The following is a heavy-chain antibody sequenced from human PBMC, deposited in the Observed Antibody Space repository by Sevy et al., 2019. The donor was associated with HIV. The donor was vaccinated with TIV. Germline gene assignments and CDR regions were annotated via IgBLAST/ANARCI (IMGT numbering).Heavy chain of an antibody. Sequence: GGSLRLSCAASGFTFSSYAMHWVRQAPGKGLEWVAVISYDGSNKYYADSGKGRFTISRDNSKNTLYLQMNSLRAEDTAVYYCARDTKLSSGWYYFDYWGQGTLVTVSS. CDR3: ARDTKLSSGWYYFDY. CDR2: ISYDGSNK. J-gene: IGHJ4*02. D-gene: IGHD6-19*01. CDR1: GFTFSSYA. V-gene: IGHV3-30-3*01.